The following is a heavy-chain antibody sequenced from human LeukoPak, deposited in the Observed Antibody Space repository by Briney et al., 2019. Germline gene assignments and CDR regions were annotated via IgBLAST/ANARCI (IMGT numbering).Heavy chain of an antibody. CDR3: ARDFGWLSGFDN. D-gene: IGHD3-9*01. CDR1: GFTISSYA. CDR2: ISYDGTNK. V-gene: IGHV3-30-3*01. Sequence: PGGSLTLSCAASGFTISSYAIHWVRQAPGKGLEWVAIISYDGTNKYYADSVRGRFTISRDNSKNTLYLQMNSLRAEDTAVYYCARDFGWLSGFDNWGQGTLVTVPS. J-gene: IGHJ4*02.